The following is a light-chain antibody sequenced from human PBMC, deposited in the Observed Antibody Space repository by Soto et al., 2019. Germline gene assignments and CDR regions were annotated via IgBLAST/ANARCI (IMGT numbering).Light chain of an antibody. CDR2: DNN. Sequence: QSVLTQPPSVSAAPGQKVTISCSGSSSNIGNNYVSWYQQLPGTAPKLLIYDNNKRPSGIPDRFSGSKSGTSGTLGITGLQTGDEADYYCGTWDSSLSAHVVFGGGTQLTVL. J-gene: IGLJ2*01. CDR3: GTWDSSLSAHVV. CDR1: SSNIGNNY. V-gene: IGLV1-51*01.